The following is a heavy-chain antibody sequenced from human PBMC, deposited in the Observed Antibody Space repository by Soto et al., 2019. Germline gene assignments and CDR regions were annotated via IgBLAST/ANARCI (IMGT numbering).Heavy chain of an antibody. D-gene: IGHD1-26*01. Sequence: QVQLVQSGAEVKKPWASVKVSCKASGYTFTSYAINWVRQSTGQGLEWMGWMNPKSGNTGYAQKFKGRVTMTRNTDISTAYMEVSSLRYYDTAVDYCSRGILPGIAAVRYWGQGTLVTVSS. CDR2: MNPKSGNT. V-gene: IGHV1-8*01. CDR1: GYTFTSYA. J-gene: IGHJ4*02. CDR3: SRGILPGIAAVRY.